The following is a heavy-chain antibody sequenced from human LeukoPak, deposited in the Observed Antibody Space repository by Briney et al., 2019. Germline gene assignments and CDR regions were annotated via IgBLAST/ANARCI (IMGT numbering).Heavy chain of an antibody. CDR2: IIPIFGTA. V-gene: IGHV1-69*06. D-gene: IGHD2-2*01. CDR3: ARVRPTMPLDY. J-gene: IGHJ4*02. Sequence: ASVKVSCKVSGYTLTELSMHWVRQAPGKGLEWMGGIIPIFGTANYAQKFQGRVTITADKSTSTAYMELSSLRSEDTAVYYCARVRPTMPLDYWGQGTLVTVSS. CDR1: GYTLTELS.